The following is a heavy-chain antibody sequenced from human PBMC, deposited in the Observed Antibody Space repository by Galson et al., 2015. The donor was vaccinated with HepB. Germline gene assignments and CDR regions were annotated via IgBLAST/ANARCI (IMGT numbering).Heavy chain of an antibody. CDR1: GFSLSTSGVG. CDR3: AHRLPLPIFGGGPTRKSIGALDI. J-gene: IGHJ3*02. Sequence: ALVKPTQTLTLTCTFSGFSLSTSGVGVGWIRQPPGKALEWLALIYWDDDKRYSPSLKSRLTITKDTSKNQVVLTMTNMDPVHTATYYCAHRLPLPIFGGGPTRKSIGALDIWGQVTMVTVSS. CDR2: IYWDDDK. D-gene: IGHD3-3*01. V-gene: IGHV2-5*02.